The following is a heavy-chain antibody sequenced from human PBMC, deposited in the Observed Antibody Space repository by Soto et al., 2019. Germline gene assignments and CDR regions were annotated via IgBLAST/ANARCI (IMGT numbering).Heavy chain of an antibody. CDR3: AHQFSGEYSYGYAGGDFDY. CDR2: IYWYDNK. Sequence: QITLKESGPTLVKPTQTLTLTCTFSGFSLSTSEVGVGWIRQPPGKALEWLALIYWYDNKSYSPSLKSRLTITKDTSKNQVVLTMTNMDPVDTATYYCAHQFSGEYSYGYAGGDFDYWGQGTLVTLSS. V-gene: IGHV2-5*01. D-gene: IGHD5-18*01. J-gene: IGHJ4*02. CDR1: GFSLSTSEVG.